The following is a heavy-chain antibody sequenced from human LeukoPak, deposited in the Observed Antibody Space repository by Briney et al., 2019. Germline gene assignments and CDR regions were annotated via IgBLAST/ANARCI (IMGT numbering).Heavy chain of an antibody. V-gene: IGHV1-18*01. D-gene: IGHD6-13*01. J-gene: IGHJ6*02. CDR2: ISAYNGNT. CDR1: GYTFTSYG. Sequence: ASVKVSCKASGYTFTSYGISWVRQAPGQGLEWMGWISAYNGNTNYAQKLQSRVTMTTDTSTSTAYMELRSLRSDDTAVYYCARDSPYSSSWANYYYGMDVWGQGTTVTVSS. CDR3: ARDSPYSSSWANYYYGMDV.